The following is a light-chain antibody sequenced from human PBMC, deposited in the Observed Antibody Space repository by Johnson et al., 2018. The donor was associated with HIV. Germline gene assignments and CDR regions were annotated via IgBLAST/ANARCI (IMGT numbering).Light chain of an antibody. J-gene: IGLJ1*01. V-gene: IGLV1-51*01. CDR2: DNN. Sequence: QLVLTQPPSVSAAPGQKVTVSCSGSTSNIGNNYVSWYQQLPGTAPKLLIYDNNKRPSGIPDRFSGSKSGTSATLGITGLQTGDEADYYCGTFDSSLYAYVFGTGTKVTAL. CDR1: TSNIGNNY. CDR3: GTFDSSLYAYV.